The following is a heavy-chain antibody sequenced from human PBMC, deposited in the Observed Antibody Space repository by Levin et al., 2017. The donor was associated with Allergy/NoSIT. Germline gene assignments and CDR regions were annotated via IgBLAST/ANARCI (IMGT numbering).Heavy chain of an antibody. CDR2: ISWNSHKI. CDR1: GFTLDDYA. J-gene: IGHJ4*02. Sequence: GGSLRLSCAASGFTLDDYAMHWVRQAPGMGLEWVSSISWNSHKIDYVDSVKGRFTISKDNAKSPLYLQMNSLRPEDTALYYCAKGHDSSSDLFDYWGQGTLVTVSS. D-gene: IGHD6-6*01. V-gene: IGHV3-9*01. CDR3: AKGHDSSSDLFDY.